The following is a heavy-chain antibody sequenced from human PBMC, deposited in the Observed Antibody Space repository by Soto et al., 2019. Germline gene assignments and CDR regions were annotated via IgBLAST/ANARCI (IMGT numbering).Heavy chain of an antibody. CDR1: GGSFSGYY. V-gene: IGHV4-34*01. CDR3: ARGGVVEVVVPAAWGQRIRFDP. D-gene: IGHD2-2*01. CDR2: INHSGST. J-gene: IGHJ5*02. Sequence: SETLSLTCAVYGGSFSGYYWSWIRQPPGKWLEWIGEINHSGSTNYNPSLKSRVTISVDTSKNQFSLKLSSVTAADTAVYYCARGGVVEVVVPAAWGQRIRFDPWGQGXLVTVSS.